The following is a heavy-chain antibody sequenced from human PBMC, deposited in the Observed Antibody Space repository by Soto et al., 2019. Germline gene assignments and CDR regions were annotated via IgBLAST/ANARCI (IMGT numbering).Heavy chain of an antibody. CDR1: GFTFSSYA. CDR3: AKENGYSSSWFEFAY. CDR2: ISGSGGST. D-gene: IGHD6-13*01. J-gene: IGHJ4*02. Sequence: EVQLLESGGGLVQPGGSLRLSCAASGFTFSSYAMSWVRQAPGKGLEWVSAISGSGGSTYYADSVKGRFTISRDNSKNLLYQQMDSLRAEDTAVYYGAKENGYSSSWFEFAYWGQGTLVTVSS. V-gene: IGHV3-23*01.